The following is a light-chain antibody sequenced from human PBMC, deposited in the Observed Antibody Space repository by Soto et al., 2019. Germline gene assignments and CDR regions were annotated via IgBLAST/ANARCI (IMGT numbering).Light chain of an antibody. J-gene: IGKJ1*01. V-gene: IGKV3-11*01. Sequence: EIVLTQSPATLSLSPGERATLSCRASENVYSYLAWYRQAPGQPPSLLIYDASNRAAGVPARFSGSGSGTDFTLTFSSLEPEDFAVYYCQQRSDWPRTFGQGTKVEIK. CDR1: ENVYSY. CDR3: QQRSDWPRT. CDR2: DAS.